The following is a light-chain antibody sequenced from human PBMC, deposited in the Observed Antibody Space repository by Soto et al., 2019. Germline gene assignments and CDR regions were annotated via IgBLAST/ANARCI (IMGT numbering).Light chain of an antibody. Sequence: QSALTQPASVSGSPGQSITISCTGTSSDVGAYDFVSWYQQHPGKAPKLMIYDVSTRPSGVSDRFSASKSGNTASLTISGLQAEDEADYYCSAYTSSGTVVFGGGTKVTVL. J-gene: IGLJ2*01. CDR2: DVS. CDR1: SSDVGAYDF. V-gene: IGLV2-14*01. CDR3: SAYTSSGTVV.